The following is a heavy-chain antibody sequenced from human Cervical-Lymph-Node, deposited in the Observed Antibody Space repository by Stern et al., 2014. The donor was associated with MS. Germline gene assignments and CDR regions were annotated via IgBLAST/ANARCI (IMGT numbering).Heavy chain of an antibody. CDR3: AIRGGTTTLDS. J-gene: IGHJ4*02. V-gene: IGHV1-69*01. Sequence: VQLVESGAEVKKPGSSVKVSCKASGGALSNYAISWVRQAPGQGLEWMGGSIPMVGTPSSAQKFQGRVTVSGDEYTSTGYMGVSSLTSEDTAMYYCAIRGGTTTLDSWGQGTLVTVSS. CDR2: SIPMVGTP. CDR1: GGALSNYA. D-gene: IGHD1-1*01.